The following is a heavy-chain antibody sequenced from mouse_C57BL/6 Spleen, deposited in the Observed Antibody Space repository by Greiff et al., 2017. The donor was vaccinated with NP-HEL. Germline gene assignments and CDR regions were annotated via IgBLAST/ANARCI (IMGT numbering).Heavy chain of an antibody. J-gene: IGHJ4*01. CDR2: ISGGSSTI. D-gene: IGHD2-3*01. Sequence: EVKLMESGGGLVKPGGSWKLSCEASGSTLGDYGMNWVRQGPEKGLKWVAYISGGSSTIYYADTVKGRFTISRDNAKNTLFLQMTSLRSEDTAMYYCARRWLLPYYAMDCWGQGTSVTVSS. CDR1: GSTLGDYG. V-gene: IGHV5-17*01. CDR3: ARRWLLPYYAMDC.